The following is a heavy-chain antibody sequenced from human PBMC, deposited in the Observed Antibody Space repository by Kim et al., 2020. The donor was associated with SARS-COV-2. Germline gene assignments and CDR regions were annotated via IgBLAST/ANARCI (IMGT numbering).Heavy chain of an antibody. CDR1: GFTFSSYS. V-gene: IGHV3-21*01. CDR2: ISSSSSYI. Sequence: GGSLRLSCAASGFTFSSYSMNWVRQAPGKGLEWVSSISSSSSYIYYADSVKGRFTISRDNAKNSLYLQMNSLRAEDTAVYYCARERDSSGWPDDAFDIWGQGTMVTVSS. J-gene: IGHJ3*02. D-gene: IGHD6-19*01. CDR3: ARERDSSGWPDDAFDI.